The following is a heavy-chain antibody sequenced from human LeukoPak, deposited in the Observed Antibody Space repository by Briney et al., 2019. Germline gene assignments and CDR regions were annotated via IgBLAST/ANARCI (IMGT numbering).Heavy chain of an antibody. V-gene: IGHV1-8*03. CDR2: MNPNSGNT. D-gene: IGHD5-18*01. Sequence: ASVKVSCKASGYTFTSYDINWVRQATGQGLEWMGWMNPNSGNTGYAQKFQGRVTITRNTSISTAYMELSSLRAEDTAVYYCAKAAMARNYFDYWGQGTLVTVSS. CDR3: AKAAMARNYFDY. J-gene: IGHJ4*02. CDR1: GYTFTSYD.